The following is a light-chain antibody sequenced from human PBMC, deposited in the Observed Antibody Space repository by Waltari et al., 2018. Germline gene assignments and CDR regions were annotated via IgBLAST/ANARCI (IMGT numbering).Light chain of an antibody. Sequence: QSALTQPRSVSGSPGQSVTISCTGTSSDVGGYNYVSWYQQHPVKVPKILVYDVTKRPPGVTDLFSGSTSGYTASLTISWLQAEDEAAYDCSSYAGHYTWMFGGGTKLTVL. CDR1: SSDVGGYNY. CDR2: DVT. J-gene: IGLJ3*02. CDR3: SSYAGHYTWM. V-gene: IGLV2-11*01.